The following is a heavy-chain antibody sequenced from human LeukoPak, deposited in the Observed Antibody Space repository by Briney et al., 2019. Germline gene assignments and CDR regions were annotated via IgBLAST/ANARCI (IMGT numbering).Heavy chain of an antibody. J-gene: IGHJ4*02. V-gene: IGHV4-30-4*08. CDR1: GGSISSGDYY. CDR3: ARERTPGYFYY. CDR2: IYYSGST. Sequence: SQTLSLTCTVSGGSISSGDYYWSWIRQPPGKGLEWIGYIYYSGSTYYNPSLKSRLTISLDTSKNQFSLRLSSVTAADTAVYYCARERTPGYFYYWGQGTLVTVSS.